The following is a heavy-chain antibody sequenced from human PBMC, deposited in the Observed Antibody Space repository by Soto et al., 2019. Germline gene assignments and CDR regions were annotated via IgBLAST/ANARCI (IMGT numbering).Heavy chain of an antibody. CDR2: ISSSSSTI. CDR3: AREGGSLNWFDP. Sequence: EVQLVESGGGLVQPGGSLRLSCEAFGLTSSSYGMNWVRQAPGKGLEGVSYISSSSSTIYYADSVKGRFTISRDNAKNSLYLQMNSLRDEDTAVYYCAREGGSLNWFDPWGQGTLVTVSS. J-gene: IGHJ5*02. V-gene: IGHV3-48*02. D-gene: IGHD1-26*01. CDR1: GLTSSSYG.